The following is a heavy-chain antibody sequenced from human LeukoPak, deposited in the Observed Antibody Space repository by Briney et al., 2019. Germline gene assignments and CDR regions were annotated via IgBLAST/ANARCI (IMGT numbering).Heavy chain of an antibody. J-gene: IGHJ6*03. CDR2: INHSGST. CDR1: GGSFSGYY. Sequence: SETLSLTCAVYGGSFSGYYWSWIRQPPGKGLEWIGEINHSGSTNYNPSLKSRVTISVDTSKNQFSLKLSSVTAADTAVYYCALAGYCSSTSCHPYYYYMDVWGEGTTVTVSS. V-gene: IGHV4-34*01. CDR3: ALAGYCSSTSCHPYYYYMDV. D-gene: IGHD2-2*01.